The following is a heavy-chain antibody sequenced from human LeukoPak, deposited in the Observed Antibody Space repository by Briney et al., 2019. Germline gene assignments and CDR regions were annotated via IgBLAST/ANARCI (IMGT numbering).Heavy chain of an antibody. CDR1: GGSISSYY. D-gene: IGHD3-22*01. J-gene: IGHJ3*02. CDR3: ARGLPYYYDSSGSDAFDI. V-gene: IGHV4-59*01. CDR2: IYYSGST. Sequence: PETLSLTCTVSGGSISSYYWSWIRQPPGKGLEWIGYIYYSGSTNYNPSLKSRVTISVDTSKNQFSLKLSSVTAADTAVYYCARGLPYYYDSSGSDAFDIWGQGTMVTVSS.